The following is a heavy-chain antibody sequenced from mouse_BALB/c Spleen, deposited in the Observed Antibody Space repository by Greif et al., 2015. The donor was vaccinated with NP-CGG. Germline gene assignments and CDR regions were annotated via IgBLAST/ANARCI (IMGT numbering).Heavy chain of an antibody. J-gene: IGHJ3*01. D-gene: IGHD1-1*01. Sequence: VQLQQSGPGLVAPSQSLSITCTVSGFSLTGYGVNWVRQPPGKGLEWLGMIWGDGSTDYNSALKSRLSISKDNSKSQVFLKMNSLQTDDTARYYCASSHYYGSSSWFAYWGQGTLVTVSA. CDR1: GFSLTGYG. V-gene: IGHV2-6-7*01. CDR3: ASSHYYGSSSWFAY. CDR2: IWGDGST.